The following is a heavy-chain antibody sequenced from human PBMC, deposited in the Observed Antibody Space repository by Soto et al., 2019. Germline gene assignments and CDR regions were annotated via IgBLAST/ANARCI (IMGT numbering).Heavy chain of an antibody. J-gene: IGHJ6*03. CDR3: ASGVAASHFYYYYMDV. Sequence: GGSLRLSCAAPGFTFSDYYMSWIRQAPGKGLEWVSYTSGSGSTIYYADSVKGRFTISRDNAKNSLHLQKNSLRAEDTAVYYCASGVAASHFYYYYMDVWGKGTTVTVS. CDR2: TSGSGSTI. CDR1: GFTFSDYY. V-gene: IGHV3-11*01. D-gene: IGHD2-15*01.